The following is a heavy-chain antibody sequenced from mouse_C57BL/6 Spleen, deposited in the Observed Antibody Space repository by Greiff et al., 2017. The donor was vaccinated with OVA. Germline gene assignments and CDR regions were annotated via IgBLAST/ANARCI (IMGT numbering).Heavy chain of an antibody. Sequence: QVQLKESGPELVKPGASVKISCKASGYAFSSSWMNWVKQRPGKGLEWIGRIYPGDGDTNYNGKFKGKATLTADKSSSTAYMQLSSLTSEDSAVYFCAKTYHYGSSYRDYGGQGTTLTVSS. J-gene: IGHJ2*01. D-gene: IGHD1-1*01. CDR3: AKTYHYGSSYRDY. V-gene: IGHV1-82*01. CDR1: GYAFSSSW. CDR2: IYPGDGDT.